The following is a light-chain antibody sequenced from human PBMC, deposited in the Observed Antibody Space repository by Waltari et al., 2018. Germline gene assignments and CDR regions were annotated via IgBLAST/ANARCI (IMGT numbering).Light chain of an antibody. CDR1: SLSYFS. V-gene: IGLV3-19*01. CDR3: NSRNSSHSHLV. J-gene: IGLJ3*02. CDR2: SKN. Sequence: SSELTQDPAVSVALGQTVSITCQGDSLSYFSATWYQHKPGRAPILVIFSKNRRPSEIPDRFSGSGSGDTASLTITGAQAEDEADYYCNSRNSSHSHLVFGGGTKLTV.